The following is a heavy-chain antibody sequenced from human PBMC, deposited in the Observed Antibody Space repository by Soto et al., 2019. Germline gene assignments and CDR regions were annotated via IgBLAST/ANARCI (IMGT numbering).Heavy chain of an antibody. D-gene: IGHD2-2*01. CDR3: ARRCSSTSCSGDY. CDR2: ISSSSSYI. CDR1: GFTFSSYS. Sequence: EVQLVESGGGLVKPGGSLRLSCAASGFTFSSYSMNWVRQAPGKGLEWVSSISSSSSYIYYADSVKGRFTISRDNAKNSLYLQMNSLRAEDTAVYYCARRCSSTSCSGDYWGQGTLVTVSS. V-gene: IGHV3-21*01. J-gene: IGHJ4*02.